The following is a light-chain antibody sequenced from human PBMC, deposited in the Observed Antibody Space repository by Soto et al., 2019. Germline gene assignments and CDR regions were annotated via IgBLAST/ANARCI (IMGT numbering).Light chain of an antibody. CDR2: TNN. V-gene: IGLV1-44*01. J-gene: IGLJ1*01. CDR1: SSNIGINT. CDR3: AAWDDSLNGLV. Sequence: QSVLTQPPSASGTPGQRVPISCSGSSSNIGINTVSWYQQLPGTAPKLLIYTNNQRPSGVPDRFSGSKSGTSASLAISGLQSEDDADYYCAAWDDSLNGLVFGTGTKVTVL.